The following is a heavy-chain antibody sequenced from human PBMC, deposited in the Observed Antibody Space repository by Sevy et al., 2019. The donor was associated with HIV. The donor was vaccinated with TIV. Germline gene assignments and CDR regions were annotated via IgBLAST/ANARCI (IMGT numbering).Heavy chain of an antibody. CDR1: GYTFIDYY. CDR2: INPNSGAT. Sequence: ASVKVSCKASGYTFIDYYIHWVRQAPGQALEWMGRINPNSGATNYAQKFQDRVTMTRDTSISTSYMEVRRLRSDDTAVDYCAREDYYDASGGWVNPWGQGTLVTVSS. CDR3: AREDYYDASGGWVNP. V-gene: IGHV1-2*06. D-gene: IGHD3-22*01. J-gene: IGHJ5*02.